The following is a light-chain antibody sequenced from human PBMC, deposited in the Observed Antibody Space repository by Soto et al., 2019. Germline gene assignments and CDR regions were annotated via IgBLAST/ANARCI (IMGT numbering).Light chain of an antibody. CDR1: QSVSSRY. Sequence: EIVLTQSPGTLSLSPGERATLSCRASQSVSSRYLAWYQQECGQAPRLLIYGASSRATDIPDRFSGSGSGTVFTLTISRLEPEDSAVHYCEQYGSSPSFPFGQGTRLEIQ. CDR2: GAS. CDR3: EQYGSSPSFP. V-gene: IGKV3-20*01. J-gene: IGKJ5*01.